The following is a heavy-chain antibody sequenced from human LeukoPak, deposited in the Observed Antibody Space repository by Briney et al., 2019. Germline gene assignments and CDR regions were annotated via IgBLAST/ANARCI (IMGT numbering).Heavy chain of an antibody. V-gene: IGHV3-48*03. CDR2: ISSSGSAK. D-gene: IGHD3-22*01. Sequence: AGTLRLSCAASGFTFSSHEMNWVRQAPGKGLEWVSYISSSGSAKYYADSVKGRFTISRDNAKNSLDLQMNSLRAEDTAVYYCARAAHYDSSGYYRPDYWGQGTLVTVSS. CDR3: ARAAHYDSSGYYRPDY. CDR1: GFTFSSHE. J-gene: IGHJ4*02.